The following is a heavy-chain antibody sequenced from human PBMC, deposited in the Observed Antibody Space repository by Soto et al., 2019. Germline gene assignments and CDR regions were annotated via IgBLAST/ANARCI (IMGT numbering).Heavy chain of an antibody. CDR3: VKVPLRPYYFDY. Sequence: EVQLLDSGGGLVQPGGSLRLSCAASGFIFSNSAMNWVRQAPGKGLEWVSITSGSSGSTYYVDSVKGRFIISRDNSTNMLYLQMNSLRAEDTAMYYCVKVPLRPYYFDYWGPGTPVTVSS. CDR2: TSGSSGST. CDR1: GFIFSNSA. D-gene: IGHD2-21*01. V-gene: IGHV3-23*01. J-gene: IGHJ4*02.